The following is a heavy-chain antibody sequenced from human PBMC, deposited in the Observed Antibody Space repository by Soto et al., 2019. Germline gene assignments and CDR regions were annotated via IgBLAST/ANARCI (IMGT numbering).Heavy chain of an antibody. V-gene: IGHV4-59*01. CDR2: IYYSGST. Sequence: PSETLSLTCTVSGGSINSYYWSWIRQPPGKGLEWIGYIYYSGSTNYNPSLKSRVTISVDTSKNQFSLKLSSVTAADTAVYYCARVIPPYSSSSLYYFDYWGQGTLVTVSS. J-gene: IGHJ4*02. CDR1: GGSINSYY. CDR3: ARVIPPYSSSSLYYFDY. D-gene: IGHD6-6*01.